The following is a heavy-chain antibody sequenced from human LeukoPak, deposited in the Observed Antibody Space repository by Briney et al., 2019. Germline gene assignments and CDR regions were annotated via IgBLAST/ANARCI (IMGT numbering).Heavy chain of an antibody. D-gene: IGHD6-19*01. CDR1: GFTFSSYS. CDR3: AKVTGVSGWNSDS. Sequence: GGSLRLSCAASGFTFSSYSMNWVRQAPGKGLEWVSYISSSSSIIYYADSVKGRFTISRDNSKNTLYLQMNSLRAEDTAVYYCAKVTGVSGWNSDSWGQGTRVTVSS. V-gene: IGHV3-48*01. CDR2: ISSSSSII. J-gene: IGHJ4*02.